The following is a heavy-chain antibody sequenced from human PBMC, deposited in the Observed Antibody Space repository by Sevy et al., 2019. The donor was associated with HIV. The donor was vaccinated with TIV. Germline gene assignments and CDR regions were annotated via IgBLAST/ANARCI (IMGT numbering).Heavy chain of an antibody. V-gene: IGHV4-39*02. CDR3: AREAGGYDYDYGMDV. CDR1: GGTIVSSGHY. D-gene: IGHD5-12*01. Sequence: SETLSLTCSVSGGTIVSSGHYWGWIRQTPGKGLEWIGSIYYNGHTYYNPSLNSRLTISIDTSKNHFSLNLSSVTAAETAIYFCAREAGGYDYDYGMDVWGQGTTVTVSS. CDR2: IYYNGHT. J-gene: IGHJ6*02.